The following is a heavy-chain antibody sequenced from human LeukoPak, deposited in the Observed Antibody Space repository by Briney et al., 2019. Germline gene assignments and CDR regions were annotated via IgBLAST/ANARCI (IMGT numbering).Heavy chain of an antibody. CDR2: INSDGSST. V-gene: IGHV3-74*01. Sequence: GGSLRLSCTASGFTFSSTWMHWVRQAPGKGLVWVSRINSDGSSTIYADSVKGRFIISRDNAKQSLYLQMNSLRAEDTALYYCARHWGVGSRYFDSWGQGTLVTVSS. CDR3: ARHWGVGSRYFDS. J-gene: IGHJ4*02. D-gene: IGHD1-26*01. CDR1: GFTFSSTW.